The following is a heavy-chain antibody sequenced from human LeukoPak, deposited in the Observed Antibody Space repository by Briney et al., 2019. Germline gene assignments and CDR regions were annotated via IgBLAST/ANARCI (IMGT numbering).Heavy chain of an antibody. Sequence: GESLKISCKGSGHSFTSYWIGWVRQMPGKGLEWMGIIYPGDSDTRYSPSFQGQVTISADKSISTAYLQWSSLKASDTAMYYCARPYSISWSPVDSWGQGTLVTVSS. CDR1: GHSFTSYW. V-gene: IGHV5-51*01. D-gene: IGHD6-13*01. CDR2: IYPGDSDT. CDR3: ARPYSISWSPVDS. J-gene: IGHJ4*02.